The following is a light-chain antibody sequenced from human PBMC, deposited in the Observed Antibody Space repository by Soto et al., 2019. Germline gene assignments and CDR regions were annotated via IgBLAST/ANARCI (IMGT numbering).Light chain of an antibody. CDR3: QQYNNWPFT. J-gene: IGKJ3*01. V-gene: IGKV3-15*01. CDR1: QSVSSN. Sequence: EIVMTQSPATLSVSPGERATLSCRASQSVSSNLAWYQQKPGQAPRLLIYGASTRATGIPASFIGNGSGTEFTLTASSLQPEDFAVYYCQQYNNWPFTFGPGTKVDN. CDR2: GAS.